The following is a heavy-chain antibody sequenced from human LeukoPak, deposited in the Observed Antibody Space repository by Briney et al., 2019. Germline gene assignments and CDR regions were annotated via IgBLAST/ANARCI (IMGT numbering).Heavy chain of an antibody. J-gene: IGHJ4*02. CDR3: ARGYSYGSLTYDY. V-gene: IGHV4-30-4*01. D-gene: IGHD5-18*01. CDR1: GGSISSGDYY. Sequence: SETLSLTCTVSGGSISSGDYYWSWIRQPPGKGLEWIGYIYYSGSTYYNPSLKSRVTISVDTSKNQFSLKLSSVTAADTAVYYCARGYSYGSLTYDYWGQGALVTVSS. CDR2: IYYSGST.